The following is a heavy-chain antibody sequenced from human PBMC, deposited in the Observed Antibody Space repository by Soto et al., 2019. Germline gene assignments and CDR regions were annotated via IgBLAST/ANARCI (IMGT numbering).Heavy chain of an antibody. CDR3: ATLPLGELRDY. J-gene: IGHJ4*02. V-gene: IGHV4-59*01. D-gene: IGHD1-7*01. CDR2: IYYSGST. CDR1: GGSISSYY. Sequence: SETLSLTCTVSGGSISSYYWSWIRQPPGKGLEWIGYIYYSGSTNYNPSLKSRVTISVDTSKNQFSLKLSSVTAADTAVYYCATLPLGELRDYWGQGTLVTVSS.